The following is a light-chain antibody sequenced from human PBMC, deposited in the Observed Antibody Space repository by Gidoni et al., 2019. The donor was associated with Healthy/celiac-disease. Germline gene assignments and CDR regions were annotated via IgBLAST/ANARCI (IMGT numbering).Light chain of an antibody. CDR3: QQSYSIPLT. J-gene: IGKJ2*01. V-gene: IGKV1-39*01. CDR2: AAS. Sequence: DIQMTQSPSSLSASVGDRVTITCRASQSISNYLNWYQQKPGKAPKLLIYAASSLQSGVPSRFSGSGSETDFTLTISSLQPEDFATYYCQQSYSIPLTFXQXTKLXIK. CDR1: QSISNY.